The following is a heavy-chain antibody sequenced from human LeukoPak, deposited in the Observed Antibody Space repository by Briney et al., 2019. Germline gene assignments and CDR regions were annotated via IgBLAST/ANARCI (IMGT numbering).Heavy chain of an antibody. CDR2: ISYSGRT. D-gene: IGHD2-21*02. Sequence: SETLSLTCTVSDGSISSNSYYWGWIRQPPGKGLEWIGSISYSGRTYYNPSLESRVTISVDASKNQFSLELNSVTAADTAVYYCARQGLVGDCYYFDYWGQGTLVTVSS. CDR3: ARQGLVGDCYYFDY. J-gene: IGHJ4*02. CDR1: DGSISSNSYY. V-gene: IGHV4-39*01.